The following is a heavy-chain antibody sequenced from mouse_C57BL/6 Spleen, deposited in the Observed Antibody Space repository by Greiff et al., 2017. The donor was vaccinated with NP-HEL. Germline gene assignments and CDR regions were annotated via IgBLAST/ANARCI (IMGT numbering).Heavy chain of an antibody. Sequence: QVQLQQPGAELVKPGASVKMSCKASGYTFTSYWITWVKQRPGQGLEWIGDIYPGSGSTNYNEKFKSKATLTVDTSSSTAYMQLSSLTSEDSAVDDCARGIYDGSSDDGYFDVWGKGTTVTVSS. D-gene: IGHD1-1*01. CDR2: IYPGSGST. CDR3: ARGIYDGSSDDGYFDV. V-gene: IGHV1-55*01. J-gene: IGHJ1*03. CDR1: GYTFTSYW.